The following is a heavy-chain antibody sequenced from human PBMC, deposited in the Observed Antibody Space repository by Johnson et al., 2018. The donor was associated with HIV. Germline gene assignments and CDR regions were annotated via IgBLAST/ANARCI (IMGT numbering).Heavy chain of an antibody. Sequence: EVQLVESGGGFVQPGGSLRLSCAASGFTFSSYWMHWVRQAPGKGLVWVSRINSDGSSTSYADSVKGRFTISRDNAKNTLYLQMNSLRAEDTAVYYCARGAHSARDAFDIWGQGTMVTVSS. CDR1: GFTFSSYW. D-gene: IGHD6-13*01. CDR3: ARGAHSARDAFDI. V-gene: IGHV3-74*01. J-gene: IGHJ3*02. CDR2: INSDGSST.